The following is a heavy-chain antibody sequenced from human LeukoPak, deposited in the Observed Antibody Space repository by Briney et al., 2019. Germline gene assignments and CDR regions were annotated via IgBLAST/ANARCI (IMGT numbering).Heavy chain of an antibody. Sequence: GESLKISCQGSGYSFTTYWISWVRQMPGKGLEWMGKIDPSDSYSKYSPSFQGHVTISADKAITTAYLQWSSLKASDTAIYYCARTIMGATVDYWGQGTLVTVSS. CDR1: GYSFTTYW. D-gene: IGHD1-26*01. J-gene: IGHJ4*02. CDR3: ARTIMGATVDY. V-gene: IGHV5-10-1*01. CDR2: IDPSDSYS.